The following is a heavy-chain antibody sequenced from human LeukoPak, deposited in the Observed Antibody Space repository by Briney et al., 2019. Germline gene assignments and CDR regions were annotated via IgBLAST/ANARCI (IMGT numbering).Heavy chain of an antibody. D-gene: IGHD3-9*01. J-gene: IGHJ4*02. CDR1: GGSISSGSYY. Sequence: SQTLSLTCTVSGGSISSGSYYWSWIRQPAGKGLEWIGRIYTSGSTNYNPSLKSRVTISVDTSKNQFSLKLSSVTAADTAVYYCARARLLRYFDWPIIDYWGQGTLVTVSS. CDR3: ARARLLRYFDWPIIDY. CDR2: IYTSGST. V-gene: IGHV4-61*02.